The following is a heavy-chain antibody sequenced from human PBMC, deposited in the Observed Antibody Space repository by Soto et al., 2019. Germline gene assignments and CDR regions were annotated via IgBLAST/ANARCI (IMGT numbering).Heavy chain of an antibody. CDR1: GGSFSGYY. J-gene: IGHJ6*03. CDR2: INHSGST. CDR3: ARGRAYYGSGSYYNPLYYYYYMDV. D-gene: IGHD3-10*01. Sequence: SETLSLTCAVYGGSFSGYYWSWIRQPPGKGLEWIGEINHSGSTNYNPSLKSRVTISVDTSKNQFSLKLSSVTAADTAVYYCARGRAYYGSGSYYNPLYYYYYMDVWGKGTTVTVSS. V-gene: IGHV4-34*01.